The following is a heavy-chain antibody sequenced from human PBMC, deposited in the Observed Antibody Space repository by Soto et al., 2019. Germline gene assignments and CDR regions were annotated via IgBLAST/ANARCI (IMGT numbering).Heavy chain of an antibody. CDR3: ARIQKGLPGLGY. CDR2: INSDGSST. CDR1: GFTFSSYW. J-gene: IGHJ4*02. Sequence: GGSLRLSCAASGFTFSSYWMHWVRQAPGKGLVWVSRINSDGSSTSYADSVKGRFTTSRDNAKNTLYLQMNSLRAEDTAVYYCARIQKGLPGLGYWGQGTLVTVSS. D-gene: IGHD5-18*01. V-gene: IGHV3-74*01.